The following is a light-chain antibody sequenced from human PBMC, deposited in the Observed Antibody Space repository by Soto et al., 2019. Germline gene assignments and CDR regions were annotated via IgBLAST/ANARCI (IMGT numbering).Light chain of an antibody. J-gene: IGKJ4*01. CDR2: DAS. CDR1: QDISNY. Sequence: DIQMTQSPSSLSASVGDRVTITCQASQDISNYLNWYQQKPGKAPKLLIYDASNLETVVPSRFSGSGSGTDFTFTISSLQPEDIATYYCQQYENVPPITFGGGTKVEIK. V-gene: IGKV1-33*01. CDR3: QQYENVPPIT.